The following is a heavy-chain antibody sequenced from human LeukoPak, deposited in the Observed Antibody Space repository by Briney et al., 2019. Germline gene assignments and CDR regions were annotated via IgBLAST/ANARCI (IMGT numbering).Heavy chain of an antibody. D-gene: IGHD3-16*01. Sequence: GGSLRLSCAASGFTFSSYSMNWVRRAPRKGLEWVSSISSSSSYIYYADSVKGRFTISRDNAKNSLYLQMNSLRAEDTAVYYCARRFHEGAAFDYWGQGTLVTVSS. CDR3: ARRFHEGAAFDY. CDR2: ISSSSSYI. CDR1: GFTFSSYS. J-gene: IGHJ4*02. V-gene: IGHV3-21*01.